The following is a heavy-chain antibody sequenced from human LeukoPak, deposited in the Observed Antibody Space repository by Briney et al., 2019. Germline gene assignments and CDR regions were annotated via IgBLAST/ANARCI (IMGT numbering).Heavy chain of an antibody. Sequence: GGSLRLSCAVSGLTFSSYSFNWVRQAPGKGLEWVSSIIPTSSYIYYADSVKGRFTISRDNAKNSLYLQMNSLRAEDTAVYYCARLRRNNDNSGYYYYYDYWGQGTLVTVSS. CDR2: IIPTSSYI. V-gene: IGHV3-21*01. CDR1: GLTFSSYS. J-gene: IGHJ4*02. D-gene: IGHD3-22*01. CDR3: ARLRRNNDNSGYYYYYDY.